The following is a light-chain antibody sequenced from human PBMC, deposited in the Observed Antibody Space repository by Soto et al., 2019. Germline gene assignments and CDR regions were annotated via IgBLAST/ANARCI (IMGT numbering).Light chain of an antibody. Sequence: EIVMTQSPATLSVSPGERATLSCRASQSVTDNLAWYQQKPGQAPRLLIYGASTRATGIPARFSGSGSGTEFTLTIRSLQSEDFALYYCQESNNWPYTFGQGTKLEIK. CDR3: QESNNWPYT. V-gene: IGKV3-15*01. CDR1: QSVTDN. CDR2: GAS. J-gene: IGKJ2*01.